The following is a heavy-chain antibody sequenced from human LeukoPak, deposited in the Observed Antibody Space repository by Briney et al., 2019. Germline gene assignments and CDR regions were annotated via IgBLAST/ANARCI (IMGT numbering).Heavy chain of an antibody. CDR1: GYTFTSYY. V-gene: IGHV1-46*01. Sequence: VASVKVSCKASGYTFTSYYMHWVRQAPGQGLEWMGIINPSGGSTSYAQKFQGRVTMTRDTSTSTVYMELSSLRSEDTAVYYCASTRYSSSEHKPRFLDAFDIWGQGTMVTVSS. CDR2: INPSGGST. CDR3: ASTRYSSSEHKPRFLDAFDI. D-gene: IGHD6-13*01. J-gene: IGHJ3*02.